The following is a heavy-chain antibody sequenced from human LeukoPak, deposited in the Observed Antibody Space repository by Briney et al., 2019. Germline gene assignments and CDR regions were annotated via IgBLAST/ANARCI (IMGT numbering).Heavy chain of an antibody. D-gene: IGHD6-6*01. Sequence: PGGSLRLSCAASGFTVSSNYMSWVRQAPGKGLEWVSVIYSGGSTYYADSVKGRFTISRDNSKNTLYLQMNSLRAEDTAVYYCAKAPYSSSLYFQHWGQGTLVTVSS. V-gene: IGHV3-53*01. CDR2: IYSGGST. J-gene: IGHJ1*01. CDR3: AKAPYSSSLYFQH. CDR1: GFTVSSNY.